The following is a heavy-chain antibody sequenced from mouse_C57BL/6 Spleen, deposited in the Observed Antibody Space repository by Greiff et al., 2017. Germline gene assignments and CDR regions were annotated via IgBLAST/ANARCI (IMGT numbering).Heavy chain of an antibody. CDR2: INYDGSST. CDR3: ARDRGPGYFDY. CDR1: GFTFSDYY. V-gene: IGHV5-16*01. Sequence: EVQVVESEGGLVQPGSSMKLSCTASGFTFSDYYMAWVRQVPEKGLEWVANINYDGSSTYYLDSLKSRFIISRDNAKNILYLQMSSLKSEDTATYYCARDRGPGYFDYWGQGTTLTVSS. J-gene: IGHJ2*01.